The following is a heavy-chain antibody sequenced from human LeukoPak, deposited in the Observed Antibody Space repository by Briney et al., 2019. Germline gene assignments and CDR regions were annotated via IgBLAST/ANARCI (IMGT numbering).Heavy chain of an antibody. J-gene: IGHJ4*02. Sequence: SETLSLTCAVYGGSFSGYYWSWIRQPPGKGLEWIGEINHSGSTNYNPSLTSRVTISVDTSKNQFSLKLSSVTAADTAVYYCARRGSRRVIWGQGTLVTVSS. CDR1: GGSFSGYY. D-gene: IGHD2-21*01. CDR2: INHSGST. CDR3: ARRGSRRVI. V-gene: IGHV4-34*01.